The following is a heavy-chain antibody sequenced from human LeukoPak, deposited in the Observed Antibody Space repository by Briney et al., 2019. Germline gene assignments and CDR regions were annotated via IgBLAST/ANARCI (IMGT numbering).Heavy chain of an antibody. Sequence: GESLKISCKGSGYSFTSYWIGWVRQMPGEGLEWMGIIYPDDSDTRYTPSFQGQVTISADKSISTAYLQWSSLKASDTAMYYCARLAEAGPTYDRYWGQGTLVTVSS. CDR2: IYPDDSDT. D-gene: IGHD6-13*01. J-gene: IGHJ4*02. V-gene: IGHV5-51*01. CDR3: ARLAEAGPTYDRY. CDR1: GYSFTSYW.